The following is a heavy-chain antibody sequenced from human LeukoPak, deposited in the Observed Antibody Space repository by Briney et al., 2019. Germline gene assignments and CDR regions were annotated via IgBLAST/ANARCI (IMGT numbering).Heavy chain of an antibody. V-gene: IGHV3-11*05. Sequence: PGGSLRLSCAASGFTFSDYYMSWIRQAPGKGLEWVSYISSVSGYTKYADSVRGRFTISRDNAKNSLYLQMNSLRAEDTAVYYCARVAADATVFDYWGQGTPVTVSS. D-gene: IGHD6-13*01. CDR1: GFTFSDYY. CDR3: ARVAADATVFDY. J-gene: IGHJ4*02. CDR2: ISSVSGYT.